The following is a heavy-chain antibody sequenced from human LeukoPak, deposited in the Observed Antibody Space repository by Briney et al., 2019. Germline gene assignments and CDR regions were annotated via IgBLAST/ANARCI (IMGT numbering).Heavy chain of an antibody. CDR2: IVVGSGNT. CDR3: AKDARRVYDSSGYYPDAFDI. J-gene: IGHJ3*02. Sequence: GASVKVSCKASGFTFTSSAMQWVRQARGQRLEWIGWIVVGSGNTNYAQKFQERVTITRDMSTSTAYMELSSLRAEDTAVYYCAKDARRVYDSSGYYPDAFDIWGQGTMVTVSS. D-gene: IGHD3-22*01. CDR1: GFTFTSSA. V-gene: IGHV1-58*02.